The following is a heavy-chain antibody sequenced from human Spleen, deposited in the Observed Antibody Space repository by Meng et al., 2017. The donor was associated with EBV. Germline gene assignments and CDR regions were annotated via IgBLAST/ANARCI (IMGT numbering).Heavy chain of an antibody. J-gene: IGHJ4*01. CDR1: GGSITYSDYY. CDR3: ARDRRTMGSDY. CDR2: VYYSGNT. V-gene: IGHV4-39*07. D-gene: IGHD4/OR15-4a*01. Sequence: QLQLQESGPGLVKPSETLSPTCTVSGGSITYSDYYWGWIRQPPGKGLEWIGNVYYSGNTNYNPSLKSRVTLSTDTSKNQFSLKLSSLTAADTAVYYCARDRRTMGSDYWGHGTLVTVSS.